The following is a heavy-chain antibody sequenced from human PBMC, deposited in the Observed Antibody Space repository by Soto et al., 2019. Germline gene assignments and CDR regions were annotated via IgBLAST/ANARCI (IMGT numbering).Heavy chain of an antibody. D-gene: IGHD3-22*01. CDR2: IYWDDDK. Sequence: QITLKESGPTLVKPTQTLTLTCTFSGFSLSTTGVGVGWIRQPPGKALEWLALIYWDDDKRYSPSLKSRLTITKDTSKNQVVLTMTNMDPVDTATYYCAHRWGAGGYYDSSGYYYRINWFDPWGQGTLVTVSS. CDR3: AHRWGAGGYYDSSGYYYRINWFDP. V-gene: IGHV2-5*02. J-gene: IGHJ5*02. CDR1: GFSLSTTGVG.